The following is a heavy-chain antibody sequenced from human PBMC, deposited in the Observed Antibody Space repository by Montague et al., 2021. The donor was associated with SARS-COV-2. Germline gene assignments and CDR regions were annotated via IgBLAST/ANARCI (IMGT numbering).Heavy chain of an antibody. J-gene: IGHJ4*02. CDR1: GGPISGSSDY. CDR2: VDYSGNT. V-gene: IGHV4-39*01. D-gene: IGHD5-18*01. Sequence: SETLSLTCTVTGGPISGSSDYWGWIRQSPGKGLDWIASVDYSGNTYYSPSLKSRLTISVDTSKNQFSLKLNSVTAADTALYYGARREYSYGWGDWGQGTLVTVSS. CDR3: ARREYSYGWGD.